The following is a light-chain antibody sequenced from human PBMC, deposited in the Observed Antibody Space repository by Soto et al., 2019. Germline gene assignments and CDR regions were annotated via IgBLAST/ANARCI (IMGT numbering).Light chain of an antibody. CDR1: QSVSSSY. Sequence: EIVLTQSPGTLSLSPGERATLSCRASQSVSSSYLAWYQQKPGQAPRLIIYGASSRATGIPDRFSGSRSGTDCTLTISRLEPEDVAVYYCQQYGSSPATLGQGTKVDIK. CDR3: QQYGSSPAT. V-gene: IGKV3-20*01. CDR2: GAS. J-gene: IGKJ1*01.